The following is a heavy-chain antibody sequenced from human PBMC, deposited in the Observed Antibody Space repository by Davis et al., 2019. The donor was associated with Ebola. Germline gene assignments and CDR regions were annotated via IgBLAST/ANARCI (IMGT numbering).Heavy chain of an antibody. J-gene: IGHJ6*02. V-gene: IGHV1-8*01. D-gene: IGHD4-17*01. CDR2: MNPNSGNT. CDR3: ASYTYGDYYYYGMDV. CDR1: GYTFTSYD. Sequence: ASVKVSCKASGYTFTSYDINWVRQATGQGLEWMGWMNPNSGNTGYAQKFQGRVTMTRNTSISTAYMELSSLRSEDTAVYYCASYTYGDYYYYGMDVWGQGTTVTVSS.